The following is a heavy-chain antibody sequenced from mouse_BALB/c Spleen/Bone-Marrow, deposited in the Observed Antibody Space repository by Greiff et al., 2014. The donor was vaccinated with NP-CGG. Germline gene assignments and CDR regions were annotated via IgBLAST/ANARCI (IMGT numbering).Heavy chain of an antibody. D-gene: IGHD1-1*01. V-gene: IGHV5-4*02. CDR1: GFTFSDYY. CDR3: ARALYGSSYGFAY. CDR2: ISDGGSYT. J-gene: IGHJ3*01. Sequence: KLVESGGGLVKPGGSLKLSCAASGFTFSDYYMYWVRQTPEKRLEWVATISDGGSYTYYPDSVKGRFTISRDNAKNNLYLQMSSLKSEDTAMYYCARALYGSSYGFAYWGQGTLVTVSA.